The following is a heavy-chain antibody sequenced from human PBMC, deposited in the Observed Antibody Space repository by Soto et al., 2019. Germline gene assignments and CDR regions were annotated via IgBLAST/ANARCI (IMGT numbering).Heavy chain of an antibody. CDR2: IYYSGTT. CDR1: GYSISSSNW. J-gene: IGHJ6*02. V-gene: IGHV4-28*03. Sequence: SETLSLTCAVSGYSISSSNWWGWIRQPPGKGLEWIGYIYYSGTTYYNPSLKSRVTMSVDTSKNQFSLKLTSVTAVDTAVYYCARDSRYYDSSEGGYYYYYGMDVWGQGTTVT. D-gene: IGHD3-22*01. CDR3: ARDSRYYDSSEGGYYYYYGMDV.